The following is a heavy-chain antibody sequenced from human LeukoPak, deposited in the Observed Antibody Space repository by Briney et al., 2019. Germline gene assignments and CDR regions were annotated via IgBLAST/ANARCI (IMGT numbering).Heavy chain of an antibody. D-gene: IGHD4-17*01. J-gene: IGHJ4*02. CDR3: ARCDSVTALDY. CDR1: GGSISGYY. CDR2: IYSSEIT. V-gene: IGHV4-59*01. Sequence: PSETLSLTCTVSGGSISGYYWSWIRRPPGKRLEWIGYIYSSEITNYNPSLKSRVTLSLDTSGNQFSLKVTSVTAADTAVYYCARCDSVTALDYWGQGTLVTVSS.